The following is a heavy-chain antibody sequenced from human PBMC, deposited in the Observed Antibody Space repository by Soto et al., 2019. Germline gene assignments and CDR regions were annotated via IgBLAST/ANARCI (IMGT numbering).Heavy chain of an antibody. CDR3: AKDRVVPGSYLYYYYYYGMDV. Sequence: QVQLVESGGGVVQPGRSLRLSCAASGFTFSSYGMHWVRQAPGKGLEWVAVISYDGSNKYYADSVKGRFTISRDNSKNTLYLQMNSLRAEDTAVYYCAKDRVVPGSYLYYYYYYGMDVWGQGTTVTVSS. CDR2: ISYDGSNK. CDR1: GFTFSSYG. J-gene: IGHJ6*02. D-gene: IGHD3-10*01. V-gene: IGHV3-30*18.